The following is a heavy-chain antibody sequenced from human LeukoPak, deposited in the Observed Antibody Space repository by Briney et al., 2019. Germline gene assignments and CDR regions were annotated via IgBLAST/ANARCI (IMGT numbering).Heavy chain of an antibody. CDR1: GFTFSSYA. CDR2: VGGSTGGT. J-gene: IGHJ4*02. V-gene: IGHV3-23*01. CDR3: AKEAFAVVPAAKSDY. Sequence: PGGSLRLSCAASGFTFSSYAMSWVRRAPGKGLEWVSAVGGSTGGTYYEDSVKGRFTISSDKSKNTLYLQMNSLRAEDTAVYYCAKEAFAVVPAAKSDYWGQGTLVTVSP. D-gene: IGHD2-2*01.